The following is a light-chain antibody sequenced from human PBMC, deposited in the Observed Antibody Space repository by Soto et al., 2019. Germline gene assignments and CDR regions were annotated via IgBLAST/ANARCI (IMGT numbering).Light chain of an antibody. CDR3: QQYHAYPRT. J-gene: IGKJ1*01. CDR1: QTISSW. CDR2: KAS. V-gene: IGKV1-5*03. Sequence: DIQMSKSPSTLSGSVSDRVTITGRASQTISSWLAWYQQKPGKAPKLLIYKASTLKSGVPSRFSGSGSGTEFTLSISSLQPDDFATYYCQQYHAYPRTFGQGTKVDIK.